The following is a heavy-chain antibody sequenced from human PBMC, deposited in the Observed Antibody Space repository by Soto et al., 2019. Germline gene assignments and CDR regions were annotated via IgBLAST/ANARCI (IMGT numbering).Heavy chain of an antibody. CDR2: IYPGDSET. Sequence: VQLVQSGPEVRKPGESLRISCETSGYKFTTYWIGWVRQMPGKGLEWMGIIYPGDSETRYNPSFQGQVSISADKSNNTTYLQWSSLKASDTAIYYCARHLGVTVAGTRWYFDLWGRGTLVTVSS. CDR1: GYKFTTYW. V-gene: IGHV5-51*01. J-gene: IGHJ2*01. D-gene: IGHD6-19*01. CDR3: ARHLGVTVAGTRWYFDL.